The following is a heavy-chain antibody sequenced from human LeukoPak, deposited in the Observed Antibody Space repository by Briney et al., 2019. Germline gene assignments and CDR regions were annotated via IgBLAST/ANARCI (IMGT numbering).Heavy chain of an antibody. Sequence: GGSLRLSCAASGLTFSNAWMSWVRQAPGEGVEWVGRIKRKTDGETTEYVAPVKGRFTISRDHSKNTLYLQMNSLKTEDTGVYYCATASSGLFYWGQGTLVTVSS. CDR1: GLTFSNAW. V-gene: IGHV3-15*01. CDR2: IKRKTDGETT. CDR3: ATASSGLFY. D-gene: IGHD3-16*01. J-gene: IGHJ4*02.